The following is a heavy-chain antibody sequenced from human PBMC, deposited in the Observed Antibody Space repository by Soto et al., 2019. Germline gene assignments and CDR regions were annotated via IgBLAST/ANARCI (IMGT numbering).Heavy chain of an antibody. CDR1: GGSISSGGYY. CDR3: ARNTSVWGTYYSYGMDL. D-gene: IGHD3-16*01. Sequence: SEALSITGTVSGGSISSGGYYWSWVRQHPGKGLEWIGYIYYSGSTYYNPSLKSRVTISVDTSKNQFSLKLSSVTAADTAVYYFARNTSVWGTYYSYGMDLCGQGTTVT. CDR2: IYYSGST. J-gene: IGHJ6*02. V-gene: IGHV4-31*03.